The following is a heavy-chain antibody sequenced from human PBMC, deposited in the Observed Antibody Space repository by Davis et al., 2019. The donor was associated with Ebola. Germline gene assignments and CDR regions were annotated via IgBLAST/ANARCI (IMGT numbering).Heavy chain of an antibody. CDR2: IRSKAYGGTT. Sequence: GESLKISCTASEFTFGDYAMSWVRQAPGKGLEWVGFIRSKAYGGTTEYAASVKGRFTISRDDSKSIAYLQMNSLKTEDTAVYYGTRAELGYCSSTSCYNYYYYYGMDVWGQGTTVTVSS. D-gene: IGHD2-2*02. CDR3: TRAELGYCSSTSCYNYYYYYGMDV. J-gene: IGHJ6*02. V-gene: IGHV3-49*04. CDR1: EFTFGDYA.